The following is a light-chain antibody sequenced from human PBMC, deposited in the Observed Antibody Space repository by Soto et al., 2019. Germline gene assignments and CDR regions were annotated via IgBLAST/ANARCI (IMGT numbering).Light chain of an antibody. Sequence: AIQLTQSPSSLSASVGDRVTITCRASQGISSALAWYQQKPGKAPKLLIYDASSLESGVPSRFSGSGSGTEFTLTISSLQAEDFATYYCQQCNSYPYTFGQGTKLEIK. CDR3: QQCNSYPYT. CDR1: QGISSA. J-gene: IGKJ2*01. CDR2: DAS. V-gene: IGKV1-13*02.